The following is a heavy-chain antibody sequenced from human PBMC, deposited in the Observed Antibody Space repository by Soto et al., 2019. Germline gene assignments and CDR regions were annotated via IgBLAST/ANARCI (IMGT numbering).Heavy chain of an antibody. CDR1: GVDFRGSY. V-gene: IGHV3-11*01. Sequence: GGSLRLSCVGSGVDFRGSYMNWIRQAPGKGLEWISYISDTGRTIHYADSVKGRFVISRDNSRDSLYLQMNDLRADDTAIYYCAGFKEGKIVGLRWLDPWGQGTRVTVSS. D-gene: IGHD3-16*02. CDR3: AGFKEGKIVGLRWLDP. CDR2: ISDTGRTI. J-gene: IGHJ5*02.